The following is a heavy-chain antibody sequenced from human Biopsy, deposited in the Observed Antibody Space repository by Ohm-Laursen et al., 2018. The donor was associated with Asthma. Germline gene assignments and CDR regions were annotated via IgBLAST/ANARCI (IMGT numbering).Heavy chain of an antibody. D-gene: IGHD6-13*01. CDR3: ARGQKSAGDRWFDP. V-gene: IGHV1-69*13. J-gene: IGHJ5*02. CDR2: IIPIFGTA. CDR1: GGTFSSYA. Sequence: VASVKVSCKASGGTFSSYAISWVRQAPGQGLEWMGGIIPIFGTANYAQKFQGRVTITADESTSTAYMELSSLRSDDTAVYYCARGQKSAGDRWFDPWGQGTLATVSS.